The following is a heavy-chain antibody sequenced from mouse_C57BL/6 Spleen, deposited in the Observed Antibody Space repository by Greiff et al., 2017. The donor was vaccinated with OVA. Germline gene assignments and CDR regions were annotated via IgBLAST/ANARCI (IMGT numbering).Heavy chain of an antibody. J-gene: IGHJ2*01. Sequence: VQLQQSGAELVKPGTSVKVSCKASGYAFTSYWIEWVKQRPGQGLEWIGVINPGGGGTNYNEKFKGKATLTADNSSSTAYMQLSSLTSEDSAVYFGARGGQLRLRYFDYWGQGTTLTVSS. CDR3: ARGGQLRLRYFDY. V-gene: IGHV1-54*01. CDR2: INPGGGGT. D-gene: IGHD3-2*02. CDR1: GYAFTSYW.